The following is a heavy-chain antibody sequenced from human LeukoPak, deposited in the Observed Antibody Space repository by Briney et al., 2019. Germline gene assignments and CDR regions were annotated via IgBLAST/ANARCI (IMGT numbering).Heavy chain of an antibody. Sequence: SVKVSCKASRGTFSSYAISWVRQAPGQGLEWMGGIIPIFGTANYAQKFQGRVTITADEYTSTDYMELSSLRSDDTAVYYCARNRLELLSSPWWDCWGQGTLVTVCS. CDR1: RGTFSSYA. D-gene: IGHD1-7*01. J-gene: IGHJ4*02. V-gene: IGHV1-69*01. CDR2: IIPIFGTA. CDR3: ARNRLELLSSPWWDC.